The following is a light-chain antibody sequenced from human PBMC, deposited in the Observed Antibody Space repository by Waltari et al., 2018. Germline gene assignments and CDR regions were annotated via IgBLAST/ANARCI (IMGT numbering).Light chain of an antibody. Sequence: QSAPTQPRSVSGSPGQSVYISCTGSNSDVGGYNYVSWYQQYPGRAPKMLIYDVNKRSSGVPDRFSGSKVGNTASLTISGLLPEDEADYYCCSFVGSYTSVFGGGTKVTVL. V-gene: IGLV2-11*01. CDR1: NSDVGGYNY. CDR2: DVN. CDR3: CSFVGSYTSV. J-gene: IGLJ2*01.